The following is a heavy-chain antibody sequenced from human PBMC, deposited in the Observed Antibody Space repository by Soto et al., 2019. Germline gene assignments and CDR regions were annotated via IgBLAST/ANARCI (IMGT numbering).Heavy chain of an antibody. J-gene: IGHJ5*02. CDR1: GGSISSYY. CDR2: IYTSGST. Sequence: SETLSLTCTVSGGSISSYYWSWIRQPAGKGLEWIGRIYTSGSTNYNPSLKSRVTMSVDTSKNQFSLKLSSVTAADTAVYYCERDQPNSSGWYTGGRASWFDPWGQGTLVTVSS. V-gene: IGHV4-4*07. D-gene: IGHD6-19*01. CDR3: ERDQPNSSGWYTGGRASWFDP.